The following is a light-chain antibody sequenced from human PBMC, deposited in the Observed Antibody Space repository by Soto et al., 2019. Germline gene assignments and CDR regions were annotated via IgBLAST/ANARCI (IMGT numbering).Light chain of an antibody. J-gene: IGLJ1*01. CDR2: EVS. Sequence: QSALTQPASLSGSPGQSITISCTGSSSDIGTYHYVSWYQHHPGKVPKLVIHEVSHRPSGVSTRFSGSKSGNTAYLTISGLQAEDEADYYCSSYRRSNTLVFGTGTKLTVL. V-gene: IGLV2-14*01. CDR3: SSYRRSNTLV. CDR1: SSDIGTYHY.